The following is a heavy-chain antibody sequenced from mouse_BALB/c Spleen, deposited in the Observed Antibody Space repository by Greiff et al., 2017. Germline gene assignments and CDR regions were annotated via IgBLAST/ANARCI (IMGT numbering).Heavy chain of an antibody. CDR3: TRGDFDV. CDR2: IYPGSGST. Sequence: KQPGSELVRPGASVKLSCKASGYTFTSYWMHWVKQRHGQGLEWIGNIYPGSGSTNYDEKFKSKGTLTVDTSSSTAYMHLSSLTSEDSAVYYCTRGDFDVWGAGTTVTVSS. V-gene: IGHV1S22*01. J-gene: IGHJ1*01. CDR1: GYTFTSYW.